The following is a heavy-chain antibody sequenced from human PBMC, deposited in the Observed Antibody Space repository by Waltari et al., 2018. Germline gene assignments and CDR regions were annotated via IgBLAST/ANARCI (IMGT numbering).Heavy chain of an antibody. CDR1: GFIFGDYA. CDR2: IRSEAYGGLP. CDR3: TAGVYGMDV. J-gene: IGHJ6*02. V-gene: IGHV3-49*04. D-gene: IGHD2-8*01. Sequence: EVQLVESGGDLNQPGRSLRLSCIGSGFIFGDYALSWVRQAPGKGLEWVGFIRSEAYGGLPEYAASVKDRVIISRDDSKNILYLQINSLKTEDTAVYYCTAGVYGMDVWGPGTTVTVS.